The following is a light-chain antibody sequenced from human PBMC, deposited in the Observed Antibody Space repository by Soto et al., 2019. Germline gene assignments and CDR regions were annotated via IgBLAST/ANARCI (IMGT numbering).Light chain of an antibody. J-gene: IGLJ2*01. CDR2: SNN. CDR3: AAWDDSLNGVV. Sequence: QSALTQPPSASGTPGQRVTISCSGSSSNIGSNTVNWYQQLPGTAPKLLIYSNNQRPSGVPDRFSGSKSGTSAFLAISGLQSEDEADYYCAAWDDSLNGVVFGGGTKLT. V-gene: IGLV1-44*01. CDR1: SSNIGSNT.